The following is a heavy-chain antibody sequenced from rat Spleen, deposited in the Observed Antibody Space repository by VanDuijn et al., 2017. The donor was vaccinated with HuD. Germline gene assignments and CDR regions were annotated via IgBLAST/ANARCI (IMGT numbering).Heavy chain of an antibody. J-gene: IGHJ2*01. V-gene: IGHV2-30*01. CDR1: GFSLASYN. Sequence: QVQLKESGPGLVQPSQTLSLTCTVSGFSLASYNVHWIRLPPGKGLEWMGMIWTGGSTDYNSALMSRLSITRDTSKSQVFLKVNSLQTEDIATYYCVRGGNGPKDYYFDYWGQGVMVTVSS. D-gene: IGHD1-7*01. CDR3: VRGGNGPKDYYFDY. CDR2: IWTGGST.